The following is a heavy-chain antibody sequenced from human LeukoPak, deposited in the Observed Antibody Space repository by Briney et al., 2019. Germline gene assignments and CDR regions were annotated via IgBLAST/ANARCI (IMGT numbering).Heavy chain of an antibody. CDR2: INHSGST. CDR1: GGSFSVYY. CDR3: ARGGWLEDAFDI. Sequence: PSETLSLTCAVYGGSFSVYYWSWIRQPPGKGLEWIGEINHSGSTNYNPSLKSRVTISVDTSKNQFSLKLSSVTAADTAVYYCARGGWLEDAFDIWGQGTMVTVSS. D-gene: IGHD6-19*01. V-gene: IGHV4-34*01. J-gene: IGHJ3*02.